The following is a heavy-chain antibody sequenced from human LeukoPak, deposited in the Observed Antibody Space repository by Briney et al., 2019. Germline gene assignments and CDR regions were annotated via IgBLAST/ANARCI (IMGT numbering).Heavy chain of an antibody. Sequence: GGSLRLSCAASGFTFSTYGMHWVRQAPGKGLEWVAVISDDGGSSYYAEFVKGRFAISRDNSKNTLYLQMNSLRAEDTAMYYCAKKPCRGSCHRGDYWGQGTLVTVSS. CDR3: AKKPCRGSCHRGDY. CDR2: ISDDGGSS. D-gene: IGHD3-10*01. V-gene: IGHV3-30*18. J-gene: IGHJ4*02. CDR1: GFTFSTYG.